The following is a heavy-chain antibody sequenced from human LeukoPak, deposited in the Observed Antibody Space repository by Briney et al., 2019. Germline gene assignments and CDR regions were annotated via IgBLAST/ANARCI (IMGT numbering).Heavy chain of an antibody. J-gene: IGHJ4*02. V-gene: IGHV4-59*01. CDR2: IYYSGST. Sequence: SETLSLTCTVSGGSISSYYWSWIRQPPGKGLEWIGYIYYSGSTNYNPSPKSRVTISVDTSKNQFSLKLSSVTAADTAVYYCARVGSSTNGEIDYWGQGTLVTVSS. CDR1: GGSISSYY. D-gene: IGHD2-2*01. CDR3: ARVGSSTNGEIDY.